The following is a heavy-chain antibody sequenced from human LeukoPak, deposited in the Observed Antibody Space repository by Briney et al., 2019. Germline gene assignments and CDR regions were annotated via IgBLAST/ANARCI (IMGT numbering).Heavy chain of an antibody. CDR2: INHSGST. V-gene: IGHV4-34*01. D-gene: IGHD6-19*01. CDR1: GGSFSGYY. CDR3: ARTRGRIAVAAY. J-gene: IGHJ4*02. Sequence: PSETLSLTCAVYGGSFSGYYWSWIRQPPGKGPEWIGEINHSGSTNYNPSLKSRVTISVDTSKNQFSLKLSSVTAADTAVYYCARTRGRIAVAAYWGQGTLVTVSS.